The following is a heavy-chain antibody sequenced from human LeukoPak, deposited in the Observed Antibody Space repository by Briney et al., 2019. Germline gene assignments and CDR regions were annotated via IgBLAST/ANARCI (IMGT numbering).Heavy chain of an antibody. V-gene: IGHV4-39*07. D-gene: IGHD1-1*01. J-gene: IGHJ4*02. CDR2: IYYSGST. CDR3: ARARDELYYFDY. Sequence: SETLSLTCTVSGGSISSSSYYWGWIRQPPGKGLEWIGSIYYSGSTYYNPSLKSRVTISVDTSKNQFSLKLSSVTAADTAVYYCARARDELYYFDYWGQGTLVTVSS. CDR1: GGSISSSSYY.